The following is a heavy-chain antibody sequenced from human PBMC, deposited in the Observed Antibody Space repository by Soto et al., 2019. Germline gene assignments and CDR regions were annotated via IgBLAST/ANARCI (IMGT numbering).Heavy chain of an antibody. D-gene: IGHD5-18*01. CDR2: IGGNGGST. J-gene: IGHJ4*02. Sequence: PGGSLRLSCAGSGFTFANYAINWVRQAPGKGLQWLSVIGGNGGSTYHADSVKDRFTISRDNSRNTVYLQMNTLTADDTAVYYCAREGGAYSYGYPRCDSWGQGTLVTVSS. CDR3: AREGGAYSYGYPRCDS. CDR1: GFTFANYA. V-gene: IGHV3-23*01.